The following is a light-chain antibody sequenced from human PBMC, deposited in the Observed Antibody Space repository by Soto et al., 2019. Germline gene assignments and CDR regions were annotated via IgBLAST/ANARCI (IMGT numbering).Light chain of an antibody. CDR3: QQYNNWPLT. CDR2: GAS. CDR1: LTVSDSY. V-gene: IGKV3-20*01. Sequence: SPGTLSLSPGERATLSCRSSLTVSDSYLAWYQQKAGQVPRLVIYGASSRATGIPDRFSASGSGTDFTLTISRLEPEDFAVYYCQQYNNWPLTFGGGTKVDIK. J-gene: IGKJ4*01.